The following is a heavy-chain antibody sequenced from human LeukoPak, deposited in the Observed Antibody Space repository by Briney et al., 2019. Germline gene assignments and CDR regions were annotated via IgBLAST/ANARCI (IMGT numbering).Heavy chain of an antibody. CDR2: IYYSGST. CDR3: ARGVVIAPQTFDY. CDR1: GGSISSYY. D-gene: IGHD2-21*01. Sequence: SETLSLTCTVSGGSISSYYWSWIRQPPGKGLEWIGYIYYSGSTNYNPSLKGRVTISVDTSKNQFSLKLSSVTAADTAVYYCARGVVIAPQTFDYWGQGILVTVSS. J-gene: IGHJ4*02. V-gene: IGHV4-59*01.